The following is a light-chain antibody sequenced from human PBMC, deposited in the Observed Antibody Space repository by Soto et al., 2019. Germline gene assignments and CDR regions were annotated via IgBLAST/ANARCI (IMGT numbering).Light chain of an antibody. CDR3: QQYDNLPT. V-gene: IGKV1-33*01. CDR1: QNINNY. Sequence: DIQMTQSPSSLSASVGERVTITCQASQNINNYLNWYQQKPGRAPKLLIYDASNLEAGVPSRFRGSGSGTDFTFTISRLPPDDIATYYCQQYDNLPTFGQGTRLEIK. CDR2: DAS. J-gene: IGKJ5*01.